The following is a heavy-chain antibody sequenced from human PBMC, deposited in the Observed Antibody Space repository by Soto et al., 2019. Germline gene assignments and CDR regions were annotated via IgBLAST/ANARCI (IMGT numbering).Heavy chain of an antibody. CDR1: GYSFTSYW. CDR2: IDPSDSYT. J-gene: IGHJ4*01. CDR3: ARLQAAAGDNDLTFDY. D-gene: IGHD6-13*01. Sequence: GEALKSSCKGSGYSFTSYWISCVHPMPGKGLEWMGRIDPSDSYTNYSPSFQGHVTISADKSISTAYLQWSSLKASDTAMYYCARLQAAAGDNDLTFDYWGHGTLVTVSS. V-gene: IGHV5-10-1*01.